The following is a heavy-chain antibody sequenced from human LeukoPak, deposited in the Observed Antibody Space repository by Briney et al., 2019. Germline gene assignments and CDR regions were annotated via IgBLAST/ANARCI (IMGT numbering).Heavy chain of an antibody. J-gene: IGHJ4*02. Sequence: SETLTLTCTVSGRPISSYYWSWIRQPPGKGLEWIGYIYYSGSTNYNPSLKSRHTISVDTSKNQFSLKLSSVTPADTAVYFCARRISGSKAYFAEGGQGSLVTVSS. CDR2: IYYSGST. CDR3: ARRISGSKAYFAE. CDR1: GRPISSYY. D-gene: IGHD1-26*01. V-gene: IGHV4-59*01.